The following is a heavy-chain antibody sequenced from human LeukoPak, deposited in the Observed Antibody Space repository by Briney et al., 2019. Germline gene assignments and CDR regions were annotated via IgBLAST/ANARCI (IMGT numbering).Heavy chain of an antibody. J-gene: IGHJ4*02. D-gene: IGHD6-13*01. CDR2: IYYSGST. V-gene: IGHV4-59*01. CDR3: ASVAAAAGLRY. Sequence: PSETLSLTCTVSGGSISSYYWSWIRQPPGKGLEWIGYIYYSGSTNYNPSLKSRVTISVDTSKNQFSLKLSSVTAADTAVYYCASVAAAAGLRYWGQGTLVTVSS. CDR1: GGSISSYY.